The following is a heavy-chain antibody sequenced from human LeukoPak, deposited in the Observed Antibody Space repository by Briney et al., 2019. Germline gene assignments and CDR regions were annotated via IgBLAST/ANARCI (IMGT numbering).Heavy chain of an antibody. D-gene: IGHD2-2*01. CDR1: GFTFSSFG. CDR2: IGSGSSAI. V-gene: IGHV3-48*02. CDR3: AREGSRRNWFDP. J-gene: IGHJ5*02. Sequence: GGSLRLSCVASGFTFSSFGMNWVRQAPGKGLEWVSYIGSGSSAIHYADSVKGRFTISRDNAKNSLYLQMNSLRDEDTAVYYCAREGSRRNWFDPWGQGTLVTVSS.